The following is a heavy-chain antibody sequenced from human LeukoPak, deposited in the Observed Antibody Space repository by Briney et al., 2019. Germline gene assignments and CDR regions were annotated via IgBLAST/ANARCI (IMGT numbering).Heavy chain of an antibody. J-gene: IGHJ5*02. CDR1: GYTFTSYD. CDR2: MNPNSGNT. D-gene: IGHD2-15*01. CDR3: ARAAYCSGGSCRSWFDP. Sequence: ASVKVSRKASGYTFTSYDINWVRQATGQGLEWMGWMNPNSGNTGYAQKFQGRVTITRNTSISTAYMELSSLRSEDTAVYYCARAAYCSGGSCRSWFDPWGQGTLVTVSS. V-gene: IGHV1-8*03.